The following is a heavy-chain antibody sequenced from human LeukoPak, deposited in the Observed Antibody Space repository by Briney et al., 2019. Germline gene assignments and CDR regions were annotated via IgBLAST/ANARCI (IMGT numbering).Heavy chain of an antibody. CDR2: ITGSGGST. V-gene: IGHV3-23*01. J-gene: IGHJ4*02. D-gene: IGHD1-26*01. CDR3: AKDPFTLRGARFDY. CDR1: GFIFSSYS. Sequence: GGSLRLSCAASGFIFSSYSMSWVRQAPGKGLEWVSVITGSGGSTYYADSVKGRFTISRDNSKNTLYLQMNSLRAEDTAVYYCAKDPFTLRGARFDYWGQGTLVTVSS.